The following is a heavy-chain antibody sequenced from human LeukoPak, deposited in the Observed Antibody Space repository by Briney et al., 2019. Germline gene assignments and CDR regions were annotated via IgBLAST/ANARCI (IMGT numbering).Heavy chain of an antibody. V-gene: IGHV3-23*01. J-gene: IGHJ4*02. CDR1: GFTFSSYA. CDR2: ISGSGGST. D-gene: IGHD1-26*01. CDR3: AKDLAGADYFDS. Sequence: GGSLRLSCAASGFTFSSYAMSWVRQAPGKGLEWVSVISGSGGSTYYADSVRGRFTISRDNSKKTLYLQMNSLRAEDTAVYYCAKDLAGADYFDSWGQGTLVTVSS.